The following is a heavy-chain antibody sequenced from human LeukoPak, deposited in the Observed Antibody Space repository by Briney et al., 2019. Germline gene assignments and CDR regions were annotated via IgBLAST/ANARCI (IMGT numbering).Heavy chain of an antibody. CDR1: GGSFSGYY. Sequence: PSETLSLTCAVYGGSFSGYYWSWIRQPPGKGLEWIGEINHSGSTDYNPSLKSRVTISVDTSKNRFSLKLSSVTAADTAVYYCARRRKNDYVWGSYRPNYFDYWGQGTLVTVSS. J-gene: IGHJ4*02. CDR3: ARRRKNDYVWGSYRPNYFDY. D-gene: IGHD3-16*02. V-gene: IGHV4-34*01. CDR2: INHSGST.